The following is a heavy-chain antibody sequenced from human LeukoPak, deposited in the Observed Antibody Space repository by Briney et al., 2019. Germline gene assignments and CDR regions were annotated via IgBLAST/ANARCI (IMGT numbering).Heavy chain of an antibody. CDR3: ARVSGSSSWAFDY. J-gene: IGHJ4*02. CDR2: IYSGGST. D-gene: IGHD6-13*01. CDR1: GFTVITNY. V-gene: IGHV3-66*01. Sequence: GGSLRLSCAASGFTVITNYMSWVHQAPGKGLEWVSVIYSGGSTYYADSVKGRFTISRDNSKNTLYLQMSSLRAEDTAVYYCARVSGSSSWAFDYWGQGTLVTVSS.